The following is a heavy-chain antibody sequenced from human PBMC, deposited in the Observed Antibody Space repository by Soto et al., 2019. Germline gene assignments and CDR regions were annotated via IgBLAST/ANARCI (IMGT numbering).Heavy chain of an antibody. CDR3: ARHVSNRAYYYGSGIRY. D-gene: IGHD3-10*01. CDR1: GGSISSSSYY. J-gene: IGHJ4*02. Sequence: QLQLQESGPGLVKPSETLSLTCTVSGGSISSSSYYWGWIRQPPGKGLEWIGSIYYSGSTYYNPSLKSRVTISVDTSKNQFSLKLSSVTAADTAVYYCARHVSNRAYYYGSGIRYWGQGTLVTVSS. V-gene: IGHV4-39*01. CDR2: IYYSGST.